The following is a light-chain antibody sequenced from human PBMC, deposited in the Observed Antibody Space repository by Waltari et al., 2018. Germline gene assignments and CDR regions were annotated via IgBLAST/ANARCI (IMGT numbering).Light chain of an antibody. V-gene: IGLV2-23*01. CDR2: EGN. CDR3: CSFARSTTWV. J-gene: IGLJ3*02. Sequence: QSALTQPASVSGSPGQSITISCTGTSSDVGGYNLVSWYNQNPGKPPKLIIYEGNNWPSGVSHRFSGSKSGNTASLTISGLQAEDEADYYCCSFARSTTWVFGGGTTLTVL. CDR1: SSDVGGYNL.